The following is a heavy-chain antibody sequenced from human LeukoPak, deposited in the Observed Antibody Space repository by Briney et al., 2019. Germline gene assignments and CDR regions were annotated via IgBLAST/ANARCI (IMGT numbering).Heavy chain of an antibody. Sequence: PSETLSLTCPVSGGSISPYYSGWIRQPPGKGLGWIGQIYYSGSTDYNPSLKNRVTIPLDTSKNQFSLKLSSVTAADTAVYYCARRGYFDYWGPGTLVTVSS. CDR1: GGSISPYY. CDR2: IYYSGST. V-gene: IGHV4-59*08. D-gene: IGHD5-12*01. CDR3: ARRGYFDY. J-gene: IGHJ4*02.